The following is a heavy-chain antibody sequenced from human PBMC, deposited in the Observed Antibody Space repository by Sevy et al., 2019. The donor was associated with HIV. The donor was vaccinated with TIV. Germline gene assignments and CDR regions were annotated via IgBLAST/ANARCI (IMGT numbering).Heavy chain of an antibody. CDR3: ASDHYVFNAFDI. J-gene: IGHJ3*02. CDR2: IWYDGSNR. D-gene: IGHD3-10*02. CDR1: GFTFSRYG. Sequence: GGSLRLSCVASGFTFSRYGMHWVRQAPGKGLEWVAVIWYDGSNRRYTDSVKGRFIVSRDNSQNILYVQMNSLRAEDTAIYYCASDHYVFNAFDIWGQGTMVTVSS. V-gene: IGHV3-33*01.